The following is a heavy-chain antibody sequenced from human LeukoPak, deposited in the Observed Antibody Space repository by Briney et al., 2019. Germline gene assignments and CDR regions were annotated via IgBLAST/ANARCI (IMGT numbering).Heavy chain of an antibody. V-gene: IGHV4-4*07. CDR3: ARGGYSYGLGYFDY. J-gene: IGHJ4*02. CDR1: GGSISSYY. CDR2: IYTSGST. Sequence: SETLSLTCTVSGGSISSYYWSWIRQPAGKGLEWIGGIYTSGSTNYNPSLKSRVTMSVDTSKNQFSLKLSSVTAADTAVYYCARGGYSYGLGYFDYWGQGTLVTVSS. D-gene: IGHD5-18*01.